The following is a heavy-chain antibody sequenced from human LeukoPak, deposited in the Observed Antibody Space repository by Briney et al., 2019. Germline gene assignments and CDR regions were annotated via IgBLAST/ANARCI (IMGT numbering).Heavy chain of an antibody. CDR3: ARDTPSIVVVPDNWFDP. Sequence: ASVKVSCKASGYTFISYGISWVRQAPGQGLEWMGWISAYNGNTNYAQKLQGRVTMTTDTSTSTAYMELRSLRSDDTAVYYCARDTPSIVVVPDNWFDPWGQGTLVTVSS. CDR1: GYTFISYG. V-gene: IGHV1-18*01. CDR2: ISAYNGNT. J-gene: IGHJ5*02. D-gene: IGHD2-2*01.